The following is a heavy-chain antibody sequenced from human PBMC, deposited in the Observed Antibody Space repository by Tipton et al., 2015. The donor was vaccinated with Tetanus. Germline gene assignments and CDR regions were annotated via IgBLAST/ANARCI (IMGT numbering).Heavy chain of an antibody. J-gene: IGHJ4*02. CDR3: AKAIAVAGRDVCPSDY. CDR1: GFTFSSYA. D-gene: IGHD6-19*01. Sequence: SLRLSCAASGFTFSSYAMSWVRQAPGKGLEWVSAISGSGGSTYYADSVKGRFTISRDNSKNTLYLQMNSLRAEDTAVYYCAKAIAVAGRDVCPSDYWGQGTLVTVSS. CDR2: ISGSGGST. V-gene: IGHV3-23*01.